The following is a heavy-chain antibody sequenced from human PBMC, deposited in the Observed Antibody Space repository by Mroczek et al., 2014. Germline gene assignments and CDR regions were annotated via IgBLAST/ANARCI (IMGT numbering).Heavy chain of an antibody. Sequence: KESGPGLVKPSQTLSLTCTVSGGSISSGSYYWSWIRQPAGKGLEWIGRIYTSGSTNYNPSLKSRVTMSVDTSKNQFSLKLSSVTAADTAVYYCAREGGYSYAPHYYYYMDVWGKGTTVTVSS. J-gene: IGHJ6*03. CDR1: GGSISSGSYY. D-gene: IGHD5-18*01. V-gene: IGHV4-61*02. CDR3: AREGGYSYAPHYYYYMDV. CDR2: IYTSGST.